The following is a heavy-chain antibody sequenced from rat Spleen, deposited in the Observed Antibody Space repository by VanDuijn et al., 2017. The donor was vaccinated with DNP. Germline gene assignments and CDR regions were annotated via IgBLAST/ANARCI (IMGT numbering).Heavy chain of an antibody. Sequence: EVQLVESGGALVQPGRSLKLSCAASGFTFSDYNMAWVRQAPKKGLEWVAAISPSGSRTYNPDSVKGRFTISRDNAKNTLYLQMNSLRSEDTATYYCAREYDGYLFDYWGQGVTVTVSS. J-gene: IGHJ2*01. CDR3: AREYDGYLFDY. CDR2: ISPSGSRT. D-gene: IGHD1-12*03. V-gene: IGHV5S10*01. CDR1: GFTFSDYN.